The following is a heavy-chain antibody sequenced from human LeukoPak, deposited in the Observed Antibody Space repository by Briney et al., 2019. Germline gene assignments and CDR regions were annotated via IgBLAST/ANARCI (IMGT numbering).Heavy chain of an antibody. CDR1: GGSISSSGYY. J-gene: IGHJ4*02. CDR2: IYYSGST. V-gene: IGHV4-39*01. Sequence: SETLFLTCTVSGGSISSSGYYWGWIRQPPGKGLEWIGSIYYSGSTYYNPSLKSRVTISVDTSKNQFSLKLSSVTAADTAVYYCARCRSGYYYDSSGYSHFDYWGQGTLVTVSS. D-gene: IGHD3-22*01. CDR3: ARCRSGYYYDSSGYSHFDY.